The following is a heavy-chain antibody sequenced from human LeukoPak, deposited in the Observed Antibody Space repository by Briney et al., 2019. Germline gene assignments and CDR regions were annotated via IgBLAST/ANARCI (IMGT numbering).Heavy chain of an antibody. Sequence: VASVKVSCKASGSTFSSYYMYWVRQAPGQGLEWMGIINPSGGSTSYAQKFQGRVTMTRDMSTSTVYMELSSLRSEDTAVYYCASLSRFGDTTGDYWGQGTLVTVSS. J-gene: IGHJ4*02. CDR3: ASLSRFGDTTGDY. CDR2: INPSGGST. CDR1: GSTFSSYY. D-gene: IGHD3-10*01. V-gene: IGHV1-46*01.